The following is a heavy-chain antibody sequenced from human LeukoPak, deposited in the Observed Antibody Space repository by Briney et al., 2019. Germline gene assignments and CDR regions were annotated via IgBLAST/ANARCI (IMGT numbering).Heavy chain of an antibody. J-gene: IGHJ4*02. CDR1: GSSISSAYY. V-gene: IGHV4-38-2*01. D-gene: IGHD1-20*01. CDR3: AGGDNWNVRI. Sequence: SETLSLTCAVSGSSISSAYYWGWIGQPPGKGLEWIGSIYHSGSTYYNPSLKSRVTISVDTSKNQFSLKLSSETAADTAVYYCAGGDNWNVRIWGQGTLVTVSS. CDR2: IYHSGST.